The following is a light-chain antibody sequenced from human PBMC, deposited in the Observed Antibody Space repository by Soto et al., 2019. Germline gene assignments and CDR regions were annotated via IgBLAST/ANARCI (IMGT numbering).Light chain of an antibody. J-gene: IGKJ2*01. CDR1: QSISSY. V-gene: IGKV1-39*01. Sequence: DIQMTQSPSSLSASVGDRVTITCRASQSISSYLNWYQQKPGKAPKLLIYAASSLQSGVPSRFSGSESGTDFTLTMSRLQPEDFETYYYQQSYSTPYTFGQGTKQEIK. CDR2: AAS. CDR3: QQSYSTPYT.